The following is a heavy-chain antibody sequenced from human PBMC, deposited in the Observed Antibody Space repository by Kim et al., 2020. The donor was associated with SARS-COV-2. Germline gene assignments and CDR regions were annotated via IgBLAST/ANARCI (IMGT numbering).Heavy chain of an antibody. J-gene: IGHJ4*02. D-gene: IGHD3-10*01. V-gene: IGHV1-8*01. Sequence: QKFQGRVTMTRNTSISTAYMELSSLRSEDTAVYYCARDSYYYGSGNKGDYWGQGTLVTVSS. CDR3: ARDSYYYGSGNKGDY.